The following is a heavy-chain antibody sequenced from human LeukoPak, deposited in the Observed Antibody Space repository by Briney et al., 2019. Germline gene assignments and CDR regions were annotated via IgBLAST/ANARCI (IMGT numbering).Heavy chain of an antibody. Sequence: GXALXISCKGSGYTFTRYWIGWGRQMPXKGLEWMAIIYPGDSDTGYSPSFQGQVTISVDKSISTAYMQWSSLKASDTAIYYCVRTSGWYSSWFDPWGQGTLVTVSS. CDR3: VRTSGWYSSWFDP. V-gene: IGHV5-51*01. D-gene: IGHD6-19*01. CDR2: IYPGDSDT. CDR1: GYTFTRYW. J-gene: IGHJ5*02.